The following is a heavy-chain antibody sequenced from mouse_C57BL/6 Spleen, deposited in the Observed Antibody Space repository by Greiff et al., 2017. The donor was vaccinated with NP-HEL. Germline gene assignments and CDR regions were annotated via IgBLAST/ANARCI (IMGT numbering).Heavy chain of an antibody. D-gene: IGHD2-3*01. Sequence: VQLQQSGAELARPGASVKLSCKASGYTFTSYGISWVKQRTGQGLEWIGEIYPRSGNTYYNEKFKGKATLTADKSSSTAYMELRSLTSEDSAVYFCARSGVYDGYYGGFAYWGQGTLVTVSA. CDR2: IYPRSGNT. CDR1: GYTFTSYG. J-gene: IGHJ3*01. V-gene: IGHV1-81*01. CDR3: ARSGVYDGYYGGFAY.